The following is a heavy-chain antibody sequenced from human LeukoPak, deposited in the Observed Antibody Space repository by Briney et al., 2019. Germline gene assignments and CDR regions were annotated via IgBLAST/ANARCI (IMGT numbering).Heavy chain of an antibody. Sequence: SQTLSLTCTVSGGSISSGGYYWSWIRQPPGKGLEWIGEINHSGSTNYNPSLKSRVTISVDTSKNQFSLKLSSVTAADTAVYYCARIIAVAGRLDYWGQGTLVTVSS. CDR2: INHSGST. V-gene: IGHV4-30-2*01. CDR1: GGSISSGGYY. J-gene: IGHJ4*02. CDR3: ARIIAVAGRLDY. D-gene: IGHD6-19*01.